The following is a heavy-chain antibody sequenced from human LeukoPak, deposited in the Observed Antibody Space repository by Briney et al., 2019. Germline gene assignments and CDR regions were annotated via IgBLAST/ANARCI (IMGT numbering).Heavy chain of an antibody. CDR3: ARASYSYDINGWVPFDY. CDR2: VYYSGTT. J-gene: IGHJ4*02. D-gene: IGHD3-22*01. V-gene: IGHV4-59*08. CDR1: GGSISSYS. Sequence: SETLSLTCTVSGGSISSYSWSWIRQPPGKRLEWIGYVYYSGTTNYNPSLRSRVTISVDTSKNQFSLRLSSVTAADTAVYYCARASYSYDINGWVPFDYWGQGTLVTVSS.